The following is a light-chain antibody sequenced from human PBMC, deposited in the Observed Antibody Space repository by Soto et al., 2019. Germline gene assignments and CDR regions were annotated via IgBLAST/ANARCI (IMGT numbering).Light chain of an antibody. J-gene: IGKJ1*01. CDR2: STS. CDR1: QSVGDTY. Sequence: IVLTQAPDPLSLSPGARASLACLASQSVGDTYLAWDQQKPGQATRLLMYSTSIRATGIPDRFSGSGSGPDFTLTISRLDHEDFAVYYCQHYDRAPMWTFGQGTKADIK. V-gene: IGKV3-20*01. CDR3: QHYDRAPMWT.